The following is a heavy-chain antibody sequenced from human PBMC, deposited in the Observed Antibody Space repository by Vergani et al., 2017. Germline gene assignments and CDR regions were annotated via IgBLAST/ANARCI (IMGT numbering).Heavy chain of an antibody. V-gene: IGHV4-61*02. CDR3: ARSRPYCTSGSCPAI. Sequence: VQVVESGPGLVKPPGTLSLTCAVSGESIRSGSHYWSWIRQPAGKGPEWIGHIHTGGSTDLNPSFKSRVSISVDTSKSQFSLKLNSVTVADTAVYYCARSRPYCTSGSCPAIWGQGTLVTVSS. CDR2: IHTGGST. J-gene: IGHJ4*02. D-gene: IGHD2-15*01. CDR1: GESIRSGSHY.